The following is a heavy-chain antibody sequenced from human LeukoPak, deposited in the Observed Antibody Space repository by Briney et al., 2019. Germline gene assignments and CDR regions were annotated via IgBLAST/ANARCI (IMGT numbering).Heavy chain of an antibody. CDR2: ISAYNGNT. CDR3: ALSPTEYYYDSSGCYDY. J-gene: IGHJ4*02. D-gene: IGHD3-22*01. Sequence: ASVKVSCKASGYTFTSYGISWVRQAPGQGLEWMGWISAYNGNTNYAQKLQGRVTMTTDTSTSTAYMELRSLRSDDTAVYYCALSPTEYYYDSSGCYDYWGQGTLVTVSS. CDR1: GYTFTSYG. V-gene: IGHV1-18*01.